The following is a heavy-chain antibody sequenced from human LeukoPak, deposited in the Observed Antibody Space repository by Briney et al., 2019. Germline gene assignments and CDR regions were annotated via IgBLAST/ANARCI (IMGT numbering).Heavy chain of an antibody. CDR3: ARVQGLDFRWYFDL. V-gene: IGHV3-13*01. CDR2: IGTAGDT. CDR1: GFTFSSYD. J-gene: IGHJ2*01. Sequence: GGSLRLSCAASGFTFSSYDMHYVRQATGKGLEWVSAIGTAGDTYYPGSVKGRFTISRENAKNSLYLQMNSLRAGDTAVYYCARVQGLDFRWYFDLWGRGTLVTVSS.